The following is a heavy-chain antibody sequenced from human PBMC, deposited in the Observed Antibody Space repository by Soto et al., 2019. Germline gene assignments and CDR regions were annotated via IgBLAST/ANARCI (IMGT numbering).Heavy chain of an antibody. CDR3: ALTYYGSGSYYNVRWFDP. CDR2: IYWDDDK. V-gene: IGHV2-5*02. Sequence: QITLKESGPTLVKPTQTLTLTCTFSGFSLSTSGVGVGWIRQPPGKALEWLALIYWDDDKRYSPSLKSRLTITKDTSKNQVVLTRTNMDPVDTATYYCALTYYGSGSYYNVRWFDPWVQGTLVTVSS. CDR1: GFSLSTSGVG. D-gene: IGHD3-10*01. J-gene: IGHJ5*02.